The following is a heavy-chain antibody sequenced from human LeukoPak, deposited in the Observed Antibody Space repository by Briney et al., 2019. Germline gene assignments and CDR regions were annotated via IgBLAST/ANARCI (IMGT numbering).Heavy chain of an antibody. Sequence: GGSLRLSCAASGLTFSDYYMSCIRQAPGKGLEWVSYISSSSSYTNYADSVKGRFTISRDNAKNSLYLQMNSLRAEDTAVYYCARVSSVAGPFDYWGQGTLVTVSS. CDR2: ISSSSSYT. J-gene: IGHJ4*02. V-gene: IGHV3-11*05. CDR3: ARVSSVAGPFDY. CDR1: GLTFSDYY. D-gene: IGHD6-13*01.